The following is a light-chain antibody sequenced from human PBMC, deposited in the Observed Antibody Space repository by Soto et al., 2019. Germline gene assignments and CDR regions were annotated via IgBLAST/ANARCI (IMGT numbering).Light chain of an antibody. J-gene: IGKJ1*01. Sequence: DIVMTQSPDSLAVSLGERATINCKSSQSVLSSSNNKNYLGWYQQKPAQPPKLLIYWASTRESGVPDRFSGSGSGTDFSLTISSLQAEDVAVYYCHQYYSTPWTFGQGTKVEIK. CDR1: QSVLSSSNNKNY. CDR3: HQYYSTPWT. V-gene: IGKV4-1*01. CDR2: WAS.